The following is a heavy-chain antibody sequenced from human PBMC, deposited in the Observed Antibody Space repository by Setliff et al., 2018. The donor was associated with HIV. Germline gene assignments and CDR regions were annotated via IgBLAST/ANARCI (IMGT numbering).Heavy chain of an antibody. J-gene: IGHJ3*02. CDR3: AREERDLDAFDI. V-gene: IGHV1-46*03. Sequence: ASVKVSCKASGYTFTRHYMHWVRQAPGQGLEWMGIINLRGGSTDYAQKFQGRVSMTRDTSTNTVYMELRSLTSDDTAVYYCAREERDLDAFDIWGQGTMVTVSS. CDR2: INLRGGST. CDR1: GYTFTRHY.